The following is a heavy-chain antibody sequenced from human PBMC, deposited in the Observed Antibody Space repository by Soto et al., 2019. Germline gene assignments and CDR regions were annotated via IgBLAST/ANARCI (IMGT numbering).Heavy chain of an antibody. J-gene: IGHJ4*02. CDR3: ARTVAGDS. V-gene: IGHV3-23*01. Sequence: EVQLLESGGGLVQPGGSLRLSCAASGFTFSSYGMSWVRQAPGKGLEWVSAISGNGGVTFYADSVKGRFTISRDNSKNTLYLQMNSLRAEDTAVYYCARTVAGDSWGQGTLVTVSS. D-gene: IGHD1-1*01. CDR1: GFTFSSYG. CDR2: ISGNGGVT.